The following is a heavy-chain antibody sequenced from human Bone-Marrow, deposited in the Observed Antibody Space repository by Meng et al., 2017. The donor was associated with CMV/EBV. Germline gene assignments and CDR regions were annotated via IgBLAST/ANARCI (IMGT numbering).Heavy chain of an antibody. CDR3: ARGGKIVVVPADIEGVDWFDP. CDR2: TYYRSKWYN. CDR1: GDSVSSNSAA. D-gene: IGHD2-2*02. V-gene: IGHV6-1*01. J-gene: IGHJ5*02. Sequence: SETLSLTCAISGDSVSSNSAAWNWIRQSPSRGLEWLGRTYYRSKWYNDYAVSVKSRITINPDTSKNQFSLQLNSVTPEDTAVYYCARGGKIVVVPADIEGVDWFDPWGQGTLVTVSS.